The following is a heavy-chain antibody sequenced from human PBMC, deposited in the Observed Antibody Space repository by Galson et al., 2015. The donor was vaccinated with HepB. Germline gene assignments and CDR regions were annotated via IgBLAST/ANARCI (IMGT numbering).Heavy chain of an antibody. CDR2: ISYDGSNK. J-gene: IGHJ4*02. CDR1: GFTFSSYS. V-gene: IGHV3-30*03. D-gene: IGHD6-13*01. Sequence: SLRLSCAASGFTFSSYSMNWVRQAPGKGLEWVAVISYDGSNKYYADSVKGRFTISRDNSKHTLYLQINSLRAEDTAVYYCERVRKGAAGPIFDYWGQGTLVTVSS. CDR3: ERVRKGAAGPIFDY.